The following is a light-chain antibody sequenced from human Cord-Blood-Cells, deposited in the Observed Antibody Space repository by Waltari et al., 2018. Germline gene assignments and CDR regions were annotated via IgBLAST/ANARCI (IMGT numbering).Light chain of an antibody. CDR3: CSYAGSSNVV. V-gene: IGLV2-23*01. CDR1: SSDVGCYNL. J-gene: IGLJ2*01. CDR2: EGS. Sequence: QSALTQPASVSGSPGQSITISCTGTSSDVGCYNLVSWYQQHPGKAPKLMIYEGSKRPSGVSNRLSGTKSGNTASLTISGLQAEDEADYYCCSYAGSSNVVFGGGTKLTVL.